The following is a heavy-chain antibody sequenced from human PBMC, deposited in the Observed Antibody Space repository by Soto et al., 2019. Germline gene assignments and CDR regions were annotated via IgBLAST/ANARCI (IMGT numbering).Heavy chain of an antibody. CDR1: GYTFTIYY. J-gene: IGHJ6*02. Sequence: QVQLVQSGAEVKKPGASVKVSCKASGYTFTIYYMHWVRQAPGRGLEWMGTINPSGGGTSSAQKFQGRVTMTRDTSTSTVYMELSSLRSEDTAVYFCARDSTKTFAMDVWGQGTMVTVSS. CDR2: INPSGGGT. V-gene: IGHV1-46*01. D-gene: IGHD5-12*01. CDR3: ARDSTKTFAMDV.